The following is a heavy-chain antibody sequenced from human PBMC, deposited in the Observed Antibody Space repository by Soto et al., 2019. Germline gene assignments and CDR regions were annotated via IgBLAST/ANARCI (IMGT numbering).Heavy chain of an antibody. CDR2: IYYSGST. CDR1: GGSISSYY. V-gene: IGHV4-59*08. Sequence: SETLSLTCTVSGGSISSYYWSWIRQPPGKGLEWIGYIYYSGSTNYNPSLKSRVTISVDTSKNQFSLKLSSVTAADTAVYYCARRPVAGTDYFDYWGQGTLVTVSS. D-gene: IGHD6-19*01. J-gene: IGHJ4*02. CDR3: ARRPVAGTDYFDY.